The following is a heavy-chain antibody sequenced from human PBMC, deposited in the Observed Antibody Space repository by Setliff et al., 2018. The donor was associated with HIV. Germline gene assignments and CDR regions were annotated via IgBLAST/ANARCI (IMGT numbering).Heavy chain of an antibody. CDR3: ATSPPRGHSVYIWGSDYIDY. Sequence: GGSLRLSCAASGFTFSSYWMSWVRQAPGKGLEWVANIKEDGNYKKYAASVKGRFTISRDNPKNTVYLQMDALTDVDTAVYFCATSPPRGHSVYIWGSDYIDYWGQGALVTVSS. CDR1: GFTFSSYW. CDR2: IKEDGNYK. J-gene: IGHJ4*02. D-gene: IGHD5-12*01. V-gene: IGHV3-7*03.